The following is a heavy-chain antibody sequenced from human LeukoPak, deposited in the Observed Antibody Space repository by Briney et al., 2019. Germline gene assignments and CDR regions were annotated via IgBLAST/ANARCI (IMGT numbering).Heavy chain of an antibody. J-gene: IGHJ4*02. CDR2: ISWSSETI. D-gene: IGHD2-2*01. CDR1: GFIFDDIA. V-gene: IGHV3-9*01. Sequence: GGSLRLSCAASGFIFDDIAMHWVRQAPGKGLEWVSGISWSSETIGYADSVKGRFSISRDNAKKSLYLQMDSLKTEDTALYFCVKEGYYSSSSRYREFDYWGQGTLVTVAS. CDR3: VKEGYYSSSSRYREFDY.